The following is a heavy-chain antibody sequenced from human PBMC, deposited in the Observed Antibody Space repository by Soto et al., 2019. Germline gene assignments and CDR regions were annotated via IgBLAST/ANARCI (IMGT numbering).Heavy chain of an antibody. V-gene: IGHV2-5*02. CDR2: IYWDDDK. Sequence: QITLKESGPTLVKPTQTLTLTCTFSGFSLSTRGVGVGWIRQPPGKALEWLAIIYWDDDKRYSPSLKSRLTITKDPSKNPVVLTMTNMDPVDTAPYYCAHKGGGDRILDYWGQGTLVTVSS. J-gene: IGHJ4*02. CDR3: AHKGGGDRILDY. D-gene: IGHD3-16*01. CDR1: GFSLSTRGVG.